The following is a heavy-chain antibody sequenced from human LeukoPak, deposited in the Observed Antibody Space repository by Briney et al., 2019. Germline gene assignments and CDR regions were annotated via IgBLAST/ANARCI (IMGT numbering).Heavy chain of an antibody. CDR3: ARAGREWLEYVDV. CDR1: GFTFSSYS. D-gene: IGHD3-3*01. J-gene: IGHJ6*03. CDR2: ISSSSSYI. V-gene: IGHV3-21*01. Sequence: GGSLRLSCAASGFTFSSYSMNWVRQAPGKGLEWVSSISSSSSYIYYADSVKGRFTISRDNAKNSLYLQMNSLRAEDTAVYYCARAGREWLEYVDVWGKGTPVTVSS.